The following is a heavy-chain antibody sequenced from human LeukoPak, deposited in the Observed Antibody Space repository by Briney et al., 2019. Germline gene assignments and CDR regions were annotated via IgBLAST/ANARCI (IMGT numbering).Heavy chain of an antibody. Sequence: SQTLSLTCTVSGGSISSGSYYWSWIRQPAGKGLEWIGRIYTSGSTNYNPSLKSRVTISVDTPKNQFSLKLSSVTAADTAVYYCARARDSSVRTGYFDYWGQGTLVTVSS. D-gene: IGHD6-19*01. V-gene: IGHV4-61*02. J-gene: IGHJ4*02. CDR1: GGSISSGSYY. CDR3: ARARDSSVRTGYFDY. CDR2: IYTSGST.